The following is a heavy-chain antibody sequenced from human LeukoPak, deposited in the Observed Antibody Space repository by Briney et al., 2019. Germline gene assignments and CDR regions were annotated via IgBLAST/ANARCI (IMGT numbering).Heavy chain of an antibody. CDR3: ARGLKPFDS. V-gene: IGHV4-59*01. J-gene: IGHJ4*02. CDR2: IYYSGST. Sequence: SETLSLTRTVSGGSISRYSWSWIRQPPGKGLEWLGYIYYSGSTDYNPSLKSRVTISVDTSKNHFSLKLTSVTAADTAVYYCARGLKPFDSWGQGTLVTVSS. CDR1: GGSISRYS.